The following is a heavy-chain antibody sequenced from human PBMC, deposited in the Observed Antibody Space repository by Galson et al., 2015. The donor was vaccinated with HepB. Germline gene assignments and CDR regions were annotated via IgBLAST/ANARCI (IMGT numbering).Heavy chain of an antibody. V-gene: IGHV3-64D*06. CDR1: GFTFSSYA. Sequence: SLRLSCAASGFTFSSYAMHWVRQAPGKGLEYVSAISSNGGSTYYADSVKGRFTISRDNSKNTLYLQMSSLRAEDTAVYYCVKDGDYYDSSGYYEKGGEDAFDIWGQGTMVTVSS. CDR3: VKDGDYYDSSGYYEKGGEDAFDI. CDR2: ISSNGGST. J-gene: IGHJ3*02. D-gene: IGHD3-22*01.